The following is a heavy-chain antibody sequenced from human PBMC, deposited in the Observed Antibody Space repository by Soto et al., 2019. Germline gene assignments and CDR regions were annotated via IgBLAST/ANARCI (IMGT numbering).Heavy chain of an antibody. CDR2: IIPIFGTA. D-gene: IGHD3-22*01. Sequence: SVKVSCKASGGTFSSHAISWVRQAPGQGLEWMGGIIPIFGTANDAQKFQGRVTITADESTSTAYMELSSLRSEDTAVYYCARGPMIVVVNPFDPWGQGTLVTVSS. V-gene: IGHV1-69*13. CDR3: ARGPMIVVVNPFDP. CDR1: GGTFSSHA. J-gene: IGHJ5*02.